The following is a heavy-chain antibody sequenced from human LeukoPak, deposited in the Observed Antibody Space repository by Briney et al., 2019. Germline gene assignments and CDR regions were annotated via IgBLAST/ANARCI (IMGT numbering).Heavy chain of an antibody. D-gene: IGHD3-10*01. CDR1: GYTLTSYG. CDR3: ARDADGVVRGVMSQSDDAFDI. V-gene: IGHV1-18*01. Sequence: GASVKVSCKAPGYTLTSYGISWVRQAPGQGLEWMGWISAYNGNTNYAQKLQGRVTMTTDTSTSTAYMELRSLRSDDTAVYYCARDADGVVRGVMSQSDDAFDIWGQGTMVTVSS. J-gene: IGHJ3*02. CDR2: ISAYNGNT.